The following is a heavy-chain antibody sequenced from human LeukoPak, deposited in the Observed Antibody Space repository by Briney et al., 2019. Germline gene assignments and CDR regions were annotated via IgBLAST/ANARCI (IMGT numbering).Heavy chain of an antibody. CDR1: GYTFTGYY. J-gene: IGHJ4*02. CDR2: INPNSGGT. D-gene: IGHD1-26*01. Sequence: ASVKVSCKAAGYTFTGYYMHWVRQGPGQGLEWMGWINPNSGGTNYAQKFQGRVTMTRDTSISTAYMELSRLRSDDTAVYYCARGTGSGSYYVEYYFDYWGQGTLVTVSS. V-gene: IGHV1-2*02. CDR3: ARGTGSGSYYVEYYFDY.